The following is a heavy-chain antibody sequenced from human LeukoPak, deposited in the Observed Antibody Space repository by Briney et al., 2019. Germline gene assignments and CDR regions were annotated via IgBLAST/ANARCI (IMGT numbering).Heavy chain of an antibody. D-gene: IGHD3-22*01. CDR2: ISGSGGST. CDR3: AKASAMIVVVSKHFDY. J-gene: IGHJ4*02. Sequence: GGSLRLSCAASGFTYSSYAMSWVRQAPGKGLEWVSAISGSGGSTYYADSVKGRFTISRDNSKNTLYLQMNSLRAEDTAVYYCAKASAMIVVVSKHFDYWGQGTLVTVSS. V-gene: IGHV3-23*01. CDR1: GFTYSSYA.